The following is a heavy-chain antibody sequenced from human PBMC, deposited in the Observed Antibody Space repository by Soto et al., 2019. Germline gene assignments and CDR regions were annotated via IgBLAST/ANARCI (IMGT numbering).Heavy chain of an antibody. Sequence: QGQLVQSGAEVKKPGASVKVSCKTSGYSFTTYGIAWVRQSPGQGLEWMGWISTYHDHTNYAQKFEDRLTMTKDTSTPTAYMALRSLTSDDTAVYYCAKSRKGGGYDRNFDSWGQGTLVTVSS. CDR3: AKSRKGGGYDRNFDS. CDR1: GYSFTTYG. D-gene: IGHD5-12*01. CDR2: ISTYHDHT. V-gene: IGHV1-18*01. J-gene: IGHJ4*02.